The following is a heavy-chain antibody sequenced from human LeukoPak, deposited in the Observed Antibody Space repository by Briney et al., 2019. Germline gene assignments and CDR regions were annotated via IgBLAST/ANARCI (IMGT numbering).Heavy chain of an antibody. CDR3: ATDRLVGAVDAFDI. J-gene: IGHJ3*02. CDR1: GGSISSYY. V-gene: IGHV4-59*01. CDR2: IYYSGST. D-gene: IGHD1-26*01. Sequence: SSETLSLTCTVSGGSISSYYWSWIRQPPGKGLEWIGYIYYSGSTNYNPSLKSRVTISVDPSKNQFSLKLSSVTAADTAVYYCATDRLVGAVDAFDIWGQGTMVTVSS.